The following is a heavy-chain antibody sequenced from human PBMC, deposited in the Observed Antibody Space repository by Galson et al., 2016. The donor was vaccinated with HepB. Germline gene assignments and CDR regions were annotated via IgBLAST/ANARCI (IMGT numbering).Heavy chain of an antibody. CDR1: EFTFSSQA. V-gene: IGHV3-30*04. Sequence: SLRLSCAASEFTFSSQAMYWVRQAPGKGLEWVAVISYDESNKYYIDSVKGRFTVSRDSSKYALYLQMDSLRIEDTAVYYCAASPAATYAPEGYALDFWGQGTMVTVS. J-gene: IGHJ3*01. CDR3: AASPAATYAPEGYALDF. D-gene: IGHD6-25*01. CDR2: ISYDESNK.